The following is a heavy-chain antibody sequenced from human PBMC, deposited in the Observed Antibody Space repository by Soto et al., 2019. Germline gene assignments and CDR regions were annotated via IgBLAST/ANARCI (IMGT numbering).Heavy chain of an antibody. CDR2: IGTAGDT. CDR3: ARGTPIGYCSCGSCYRPTYYYYGMDV. CDR1: GFTFSSYD. V-gene: IGHV3-13*01. J-gene: IGHJ6*01. D-gene: IGHD2-15*01. Sequence: EVHLLESGGGLIQPGGSLRLSCAASGFTFSSYDMHWVRQATGKGLEWVSAIGTAGDTYYPGSVKGRFTISRENAKNSLYLQMNSLGAGDTAVYYCARGTPIGYCSCGSCYRPTYYYYGMDVW.